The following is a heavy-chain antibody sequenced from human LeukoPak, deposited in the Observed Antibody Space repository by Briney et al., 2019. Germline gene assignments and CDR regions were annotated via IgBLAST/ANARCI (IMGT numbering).Heavy chain of an antibody. D-gene: IGHD6-6*01. V-gene: IGHV4-59*01. CDR3: ARGVEYSSSSGLGY. J-gene: IGHJ4*02. Sequence: PSETLSLTCTVSGGSISSYYWSWIRQPPGKGLEWIGYIYYSGSTNHNPSLKSRVTISVDTSKNQFSLKLSSVTAADTALYYCARGVEYSSSSGLGYWGQRTLVTVSS. CDR2: IYYSGST. CDR1: GGSISSYY.